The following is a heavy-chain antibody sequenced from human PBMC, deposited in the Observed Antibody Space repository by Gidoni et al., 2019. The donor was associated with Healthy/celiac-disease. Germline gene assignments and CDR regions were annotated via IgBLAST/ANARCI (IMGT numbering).Heavy chain of an antibody. J-gene: IGHJ5*02. CDR2: INPNSIGT. CDR1: GYTFTGDY. V-gene: IGHV1-2*02. D-gene: IGHD4-17*01. CDR3: ARDPLYDYGDYGWFDP. Sequence: QVQLVQPGAEVKKPGAPWKAPCKAPGYTFTGDYMHWGRQAPGKGLEWMGWINPNSIGTNYEQKFQGRVTMTRDTSISTAYMELSRLRSDDTAVYYCARDPLYDYGDYGWFDPWGQGTLVTVSS.